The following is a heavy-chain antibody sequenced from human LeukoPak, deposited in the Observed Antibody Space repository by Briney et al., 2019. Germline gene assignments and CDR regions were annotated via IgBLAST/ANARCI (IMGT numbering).Heavy chain of an antibody. CDR2: IYHSGST. V-gene: IGHV4-38-2*02. J-gene: IGHJ4*02. CDR1: GYSISSGYY. D-gene: IGHD3-22*01. CDR3: ASGYYYDSSGYPIDY. Sequence: SETLSPTCTVSGYSISSGYYWGWIRQPPGKGLEWIGSIYHSGSTYYNPSLKSRVTISVDTSKNQFSLKLSSVTAADTAVYYCASGYYYDSSGYPIDYWGQGTLVTVSS.